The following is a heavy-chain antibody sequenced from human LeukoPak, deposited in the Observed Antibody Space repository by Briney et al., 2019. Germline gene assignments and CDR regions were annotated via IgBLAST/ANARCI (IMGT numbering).Heavy chain of an antibody. CDR2: IYYSGST. Sequence: SETLSLTCTVSGGSISSSSYYWGWIRQPPGKGLEWIGSIYYSGSTYYNPSLKSRVTISVDTSKNQFSLKLSSVTAADTAVYYCAKSEWLVLNYWGPGTLVTVSS. V-gene: IGHV4-39*01. CDR3: AKSEWLVLNY. J-gene: IGHJ4*02. CDR1: GGSISSSSYY. D-gene: IGHD6-19*01.